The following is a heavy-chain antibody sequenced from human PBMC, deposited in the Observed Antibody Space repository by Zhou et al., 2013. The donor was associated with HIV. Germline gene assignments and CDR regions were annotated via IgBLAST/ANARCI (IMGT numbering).Heavy chain of an antibody. D-gene: IGHD1-26*01. J-gene: IGHJ4*02. V-gene: IGHV1-18*01. Sequence: QVQLVQSGPEVKKPGASVKVSCKASGYTFSTYGMSWVRQAPGQGLEWMGWISGFNGNTNYAPKFQGRVTMTTDTSTTTAYLELGSLKSDDTAVYYCARDSPLIVGATGDLDYWGQGTLVTVSS. CDR2: ISGFNGNT. CDR3: ARDSPLIVGATGDLDY. CDR1: GYTFSTYG.